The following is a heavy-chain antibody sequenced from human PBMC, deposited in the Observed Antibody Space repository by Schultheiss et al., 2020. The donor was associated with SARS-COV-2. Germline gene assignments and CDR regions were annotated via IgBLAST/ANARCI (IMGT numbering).Heavy chain of an antibody. CDR1: GGSFSGYY. Sequence: SETLSLTCAVYGGSFSGYYWGWIRQPPGKGLEWIGSIYHSGSTYYNPSLKSRVTISVDTSKNQFSLKLSSVTAADTAVYYCAREDSSRDYGSAFDIWGQGTTVTVSS. CDR2: IYHSGST. D-gene: IGHD6-13*01. V-gene: IGHV4-34*01. CDR3: AREDSSRDYGSAFDI. J-gene: IGHJ3*02.